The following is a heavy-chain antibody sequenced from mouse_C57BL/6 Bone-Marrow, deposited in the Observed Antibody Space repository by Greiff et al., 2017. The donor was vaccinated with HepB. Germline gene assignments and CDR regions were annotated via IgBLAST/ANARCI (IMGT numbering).Heavy chain of an antibody. CDR2: IYPRSGNT. V-gene: IGHV1-81*01. CDR1: GYTFTSYG. J-gene: IGHJ1*03. Sequence: VKLMESGAELARPGASVKLSCKASGYTFTSYGISWVKQRTGQGLEWIGEIYPRSGNTYYNEKFKGKATLTADKSSSTAYMELRSLTSEDSAVYFCASFITTVVAWYFDVWGTGTTVTVSS. CDR3: ASFITTVVAWYFDV. D-gene: IGHD1-1*01.